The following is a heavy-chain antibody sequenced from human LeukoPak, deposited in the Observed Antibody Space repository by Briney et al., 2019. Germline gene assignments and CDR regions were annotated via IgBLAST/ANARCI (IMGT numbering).Heavy chain of an antibody. CDR1: GFTFSSSA. CDR2: ISNNGGYT. Sequence: PGVSLRLSCAASGFTFSSSATSWVRQAPGKGLEWVSAISNNGGYTYYADSVQGRFTISRDNSKGTLCLQMNSLRAEDTAVYYCAKQLGYCSDGSCYFPYWGQGTLVTVSS. J-gene: IGHJ4*02. V-gene: IGHV3-23*01. CDR3: AKQLGYCSDGSCYFPY. D-gene: IGHD2-15*01.